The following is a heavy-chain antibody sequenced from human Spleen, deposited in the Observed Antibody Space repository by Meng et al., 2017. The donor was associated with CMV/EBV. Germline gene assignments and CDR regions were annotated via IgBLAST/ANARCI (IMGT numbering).Heavy chain of an antibody. CDR3: ARSSSGWYDGYFDS. CDR1: WWSFSPYS. V-gene: IGHV4-34*01. Sequence: VSWWSFSPYSYSWIRPPPGKGLEWIGQIYHNGITNYNPSLKSRVTLSVDTSKNQFSLQLTSLTAADTAVYYCARSSSGWYDGYFDSWGQGTLVTVSS. CDR2: IYHNGIT. J-gene: IGHJ4*02. D-gene: IGHD6-19*01.